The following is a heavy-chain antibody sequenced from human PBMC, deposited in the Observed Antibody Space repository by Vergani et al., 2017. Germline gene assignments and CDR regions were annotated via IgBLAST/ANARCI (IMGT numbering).Heavy chain of an antibody. D-gene: IGHD1-7*01. CDR2: IIPIFGTA. J-gene: IGHJ3*02. CDR1: VGTFSSYA. Sequence: QVQLVQSGAEVKKPGSSVKVSCKASVGTFSSYAISWVRQAPGQGLEWMGGIIPIFGTANYAQKFQGRVTITADESTSTAYMELSRLRSEDTAVYYCAHAKSMYNWNYVGYAFDIWGQGTMVTVSS. V-gene: IGHV1-69*01. CDR3: AHAKSMYNWNYVGYAFDI.